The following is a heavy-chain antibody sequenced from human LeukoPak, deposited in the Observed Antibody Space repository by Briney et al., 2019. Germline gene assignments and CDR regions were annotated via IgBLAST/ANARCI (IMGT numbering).Heavy chain of an antibody. CDR1: GYTFTGYY. Sequence: ASVKVSCKASGYTFTGYYMHWVRQARGQGLEWMGWINPNSGGTNYAQKFQGRATMTRDTSISTAYMELRRLISDDTAVYDCARIPSPYSSSWYRSDDAFDIWGQGTMVTVSS. J-gene: IGHJ3*02. V-gene: IGHV1-2*02. D-gene: IGHD6-13*01. CDR3: ARIPSPYSSSWYRSDDAFDI. CDR2: INPNSGGT.